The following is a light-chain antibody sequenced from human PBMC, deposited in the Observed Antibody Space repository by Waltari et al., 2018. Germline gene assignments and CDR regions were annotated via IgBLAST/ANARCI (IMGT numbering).Light chain of an antibody. Sequence: QSVLTQPPSASETAGQSVTISCSGSRSNIGSNYVFWYQYLPGTAPKLLNYRHNRRPSGVPDRFSGSKSGTSASLAISGLQSEDEADYYCATWDDSLSGWVFGGGTKLTVL. J-gene: IGLJ3*02. CDR2: RHN. V-gene: IGLV1-47*01. CDR1: RSNIGSNY. CDR3: ATWDDSLSGWV.